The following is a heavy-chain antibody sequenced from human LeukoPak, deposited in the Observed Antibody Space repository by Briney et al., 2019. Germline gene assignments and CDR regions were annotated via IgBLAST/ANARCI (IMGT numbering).Heavy chain of an antibody. CDR1: GGSVTDYY. Sequence: SETLSLSCTVSGGSVTDYYWSWIRQSPGKGLEWIGYIYYTGTSYNPSLKSRVTISADTSKNQFSLKLISVTAADTAVYYCASRKLGNDYWGQGTLVTVSS. CDR2: IYYTGT. V-gene: IGHV4-59*02. D-gene: IGHD7-27*01. J-gene: IGHJ4*02. CDR3: ASRKLGNDY.